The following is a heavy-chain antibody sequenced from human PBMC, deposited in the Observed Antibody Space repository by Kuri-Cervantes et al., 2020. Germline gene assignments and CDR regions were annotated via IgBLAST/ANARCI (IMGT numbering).Heavy chain of an antibody. J-gene: IGHJ6*02. D-gene: IGHD2-21*02. Sequence: GGSLRLSCAASGFTFSSYGMHWVRQAPGKGLEWVAVISYDGSNKYYAVSVKGRFTISRDNSKNTLYLQMNSLRAEDTAVYYCARAPYCGGDCSLDYGMDVWGQGTTVTVSS. CDR3: ARAPYCGGDCSLDYGMDV. CDR1: GFTFSSYG. CDR2: ISYDGSNK. V-gene: IGHV3-30*03.